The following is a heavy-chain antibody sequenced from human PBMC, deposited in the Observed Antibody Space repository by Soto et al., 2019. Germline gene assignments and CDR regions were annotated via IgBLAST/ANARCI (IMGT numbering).Heavy chain of an antibody. D-gene: IGHD3-3*01. CDR2: YNSHSGDT. CDR3: ASECWLQFWEWRHPEQEFDI. Sequence: ASLKVSWNRTGKTCTGYYMNRVRQDPRHGLEGMGWYNSHSGDTNYPQKFQNRLSMTRDPSISTAYRDLRRLVSDDTAVYYCASECWLQFWEWRHPEQEFDIWGQGTIVTVSS. J-gene: IGHJ3*02. CDR1: GKTCTGYY. V-gene: IGHV1-2*02.